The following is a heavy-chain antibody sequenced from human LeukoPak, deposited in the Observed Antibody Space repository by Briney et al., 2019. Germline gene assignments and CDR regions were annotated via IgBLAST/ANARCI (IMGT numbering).Heavy chain of an antibody. CDR2: ISAYNGNT. J-gene: IGHJ6*02. CDR3: ARKEYSSGWYATGGYYYYGMDV. Sequence: GASVKVSCKASGYTFTSYGISWVRQAPGQGLEWMGWISAYNGNTNYAQKLQGRVTMTTDTSTSTAYMELRSLRSDDTAVYYCARKEYSSGWYATGGYYYYGMDVWGQGTTVTVSS. D-gene: IGHD6-19*01. V-gene: IGHV1-18*01. CDR1: GYTFTSYG.